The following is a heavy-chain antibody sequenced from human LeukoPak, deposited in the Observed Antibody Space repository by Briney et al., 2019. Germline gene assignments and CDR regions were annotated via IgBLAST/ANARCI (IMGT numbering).Heavy chain of an antibody. D-gene: IGHD2-15*01. J-gene: IGHJ4*02. CDR3: ARVPLQYCSGGSCYSEVSYDY. V-gene: IGHV1-2*02. Sequence: ASVKVSCKASGYTFTGYYMHWVRQAPGQGLEWMGWINPNSGGTNYAQKFQGRVTMTRDTSISTAYMELSRLRSDDTAVYYCARVPLQYCSGGSCYSEVSYDYWDQGTLVTVSS. CDR2: INPNSGGT. CDR1: GYTFTGYY.